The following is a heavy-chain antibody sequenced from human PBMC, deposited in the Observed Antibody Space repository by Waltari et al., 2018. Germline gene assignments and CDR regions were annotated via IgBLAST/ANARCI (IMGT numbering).Heavy chain of an antibody. V-gene: IGHV3-43D*03. J-gene: IGHJ6*03. CDR2: ITWDGDLT. CDR1: GFTFYDYA. D-gene: IGHD5-12*01. CDR3: AKEVGDGYNPLDTYMDV. Sequence: EVQLVESGGVVVQPGGSLRLSCAASGFTFYDYAMHWVRQAPGKGLEWVALITWDGDLTHHACSGKGRFTITRDKSESTLYLHMNSRRAEDTALYYCAKEVGDGYNPLDTYMDVWGKGTTVTVAS.